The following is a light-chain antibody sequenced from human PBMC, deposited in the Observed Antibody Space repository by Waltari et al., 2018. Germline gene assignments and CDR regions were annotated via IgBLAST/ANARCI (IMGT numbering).Light chain of an antibody. J-gene: IGKJ5*01. CDR1: QSVSSSY. Sequence: EIVLTPSPGPLSLSQGERGTLSYRASQSVSSSYLVWYQQKPGQAPRLLIYGTSSRATDIPDRFSGSGSGTDFTLTISRLEPEDFAVYYCQQYGGSPPITFGQGTRLEIK. CDR3: QQYGGSPPIT. CDR2: GTS. V-gene: IGKV3-20*01.